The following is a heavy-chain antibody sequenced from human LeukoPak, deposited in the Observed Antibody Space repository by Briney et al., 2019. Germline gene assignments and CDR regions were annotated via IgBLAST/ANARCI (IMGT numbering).Heavy chain of an antibody. Sequence: SVKVSCKASGGTFSSYAISWVRQAPGQGLEWMGRIIPILGIANYAQKFQGRVTITADKSTSTAYMELSSLRSEDTAVYYCAGAAINLGYAFDIWGQGTMVTVSS. J-gene: IGHJ3*02. V-gene: IGHV1-69*04. CDR3: AGAAINLGYAFDI. CDR2: IIPILGIA. D-gene: IGHD2-2*02. CDR1: GGTFSSYA.